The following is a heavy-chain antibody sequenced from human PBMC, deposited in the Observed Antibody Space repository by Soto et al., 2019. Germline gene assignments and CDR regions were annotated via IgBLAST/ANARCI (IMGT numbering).Heavy chain of an antibody. Sequence: KPSETLSLTCTVSGGSISSGGCYWSWIRQHPGKGLEWIGYIYYSGSTYYNPSLKSRVTISVDTSKDQFSLKLSSVTAADTAVYYCARSIVVVVAATFWFDPWGQGTLVTVSS. J-gene: IGHJ5*02. D-gene: IGHD2-15*01. CDR3: ARSIVVVVAATFWFDP. V-gene: IGHV4-31*03. CDR2: IYYSGST. CDR1: GGSISSGGCY.